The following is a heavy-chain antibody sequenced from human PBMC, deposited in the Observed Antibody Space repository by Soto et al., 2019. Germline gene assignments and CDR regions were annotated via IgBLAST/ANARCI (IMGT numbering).Heavy chain of an antibody. CDR3: VSLYYDFWTGYNGMDV. CDR2: IGSNGDKM. Sequence: GGSLRLSCSASGFTFSSAMHWVRQAPGKGLEYISAIGSNGDKMYYVDSVKGRFTISRDNSKNTLFLQMTSLRPDDTAVYYCVSLYYDFWTGYNGMDVWSQGTTVTVSS. CDR1: GFTFSSA. D-gene: IGHD3-3*01. J-gene: IGHJ6*02. V-gene: IGHV3-64D*06.